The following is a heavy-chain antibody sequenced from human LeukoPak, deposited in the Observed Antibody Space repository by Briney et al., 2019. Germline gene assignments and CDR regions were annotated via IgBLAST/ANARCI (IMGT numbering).Heavy chain of an antibody. J-gene: IGHJ3*02. D-gene: IGHD3-22*01. Sequence: TSETLSLTCTVSGGSISSYYWSWIRQPAGKGLEWTGRIYTSGSTNYNPSLKSRVTISVDTSKNQFSLKLSSVTAADTAVYYCARFVGYYYDSSGHDAFDIWGQGTMVTVSS. V-gene: IGHV4-4*07. CDR2: IYTSGST. CDR1: GGSISSYY. CDR3: ARFVGYYYDSSGHDAFDI.